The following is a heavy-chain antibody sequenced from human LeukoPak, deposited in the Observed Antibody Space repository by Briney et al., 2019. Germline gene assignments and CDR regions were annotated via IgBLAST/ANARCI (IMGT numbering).Heavy chain of an antibody. J-gene: IGHJ4*02. CDR2: ISYDGSNK. V-gene: IGHV3-30*18. CDR3: AKDYDILTGPLDY. Sequence: GRSLRLSCAASGFTFSSYGMHWVRQAPGKGLEWVAVISYDGSNKYYADSVKGRFTISRDNSKNTLYLQMNSLRAEDTAVYYCAKDYDILTGPLDYWGQGTLVTVSS. CDR1: GFTFSSYG. D-gene: IGHD3-9*01.